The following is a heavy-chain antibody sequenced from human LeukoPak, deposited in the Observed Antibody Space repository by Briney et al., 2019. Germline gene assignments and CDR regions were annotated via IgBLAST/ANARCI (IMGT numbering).Heavy chain of an antibody. V-gene: IGHV3-30*01. CDR3: ARDAPPGV. CDR1: GFTFSSYA. Sequence: GGSLRLSCAASGFTFSSYAMRWVRQAPGKGLEWVAVISYDGSNKYYADSVKGRFTISRDNSKNTLYLQMNSLRAEDTAVYYCARDAPPGVWGKGTTVTVSS. J-gene: IGHJ6*04. CDR2: ISYDGSNK.